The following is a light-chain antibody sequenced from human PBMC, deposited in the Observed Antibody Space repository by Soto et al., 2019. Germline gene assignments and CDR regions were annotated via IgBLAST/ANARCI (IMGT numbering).Light chain of an antibody. Sequence: QSALTQPASVSGSPGQSITISCTGTSSDVVGYNYVSWYQHHPGKAPKLMIYDVSNRPSGVSNRFSGSKSGNTASLTISGLQPEDEAYYYCSSYTTSNTRQIVFGTGTKVTVL. J-gene: IGLJ1*01. V-gene: IGLV2-14*03. CDR1: SSDVVGYNY. CDR2: DVS. CDR3: SSYTTSNTRQIV.